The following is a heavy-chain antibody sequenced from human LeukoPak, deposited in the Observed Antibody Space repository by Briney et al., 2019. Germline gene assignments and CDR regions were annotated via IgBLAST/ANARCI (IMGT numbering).Heavy chain of an antibody. Sequence: SETLSLTCAVYGGSFSGYYWSWIRQPPGKGLEWIGEVNHSGGTNYNPYLKSRVTISVDTSKNQFSLKLSSVTAADTAVYYCARGGGLYCSSTSCPYNYWGQGTLVTDSS. CDR3: ARGGGLYCSSTSCPYNY. D-gene: IGHD2-2*01. V-gene: IGHV4-34*01. CDR1: GGSFSGYY. CDR2: VNHSGGT. J-gene: IGHJ4*02.